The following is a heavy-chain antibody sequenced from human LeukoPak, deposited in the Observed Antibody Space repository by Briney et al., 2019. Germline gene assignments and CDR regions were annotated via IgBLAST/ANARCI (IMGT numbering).Heavy chain of an antibody. CDR1: GFTFSSYG. CDR2: ISYDGSNK. D-gene: IGHD6-13*01. Sequence: GRSLRLSCAASGFTFSSYGMHWVRQAPGKGLEWVAVISYDGSNKYYADSVKGRFTISRDNSKNTLYLQMNSLRAEDTAVYYCAEDRIAAAVPDYWGQGTLVTVSS. V-gene: IGHV3-30*18. J-gene: IGHJ4*02. CDR3: AEDRIAAAVPDY.